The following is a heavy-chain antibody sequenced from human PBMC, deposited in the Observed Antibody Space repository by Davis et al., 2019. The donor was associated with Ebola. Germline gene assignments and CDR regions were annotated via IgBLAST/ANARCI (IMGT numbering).Heavy chain of an antibody. CDR1: GGSISSYY. V-gene: IGHV4-59*01. CDR3: ARVDPLGGMDV. J-gene: IGHJ6*02. CDR2: ISYSGST. Sequence: SETLSLTCTVSGGSISSYYWSWIRQPPGKGLEWIGYISYSGSTSYNPSLESRVTISVATSKNQFSLKLSSVTAADTAVYYCARVDPLGGMDVWGQGTTVTVSS. D-gene: IGHD7-27*01.